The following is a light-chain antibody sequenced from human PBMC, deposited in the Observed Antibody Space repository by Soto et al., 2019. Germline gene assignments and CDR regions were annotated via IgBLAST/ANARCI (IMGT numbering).Light chain of an antibody. Sequence: DIQMTQSPSSVSASVGDRVTITCRASQDINKWLAWYQQKPGLAPNLVIYTASRLHGGGPSRFSGCASGTDFTLTISSXQPEDVATYYCQQGKSFPLTFGGGTKVDTK. CDR3: QQGKSFPLT. CDR1: QDINKW. CDR2: TAS. J-gene: IGKJ4*01. V-gene: IGKV1-12*01.